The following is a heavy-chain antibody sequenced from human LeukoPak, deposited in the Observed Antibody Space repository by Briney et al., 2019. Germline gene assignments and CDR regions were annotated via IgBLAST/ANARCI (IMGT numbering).Heavy chain of an antibody. CDR3: ARGRGSYYDSSGYYVWFDP. CDR1: GGSISSYY. V-gene: IGHV4-59*01. D-gene: IGHD3-22*01. J-gene: IGHJ5*02. Sequence: SETLSLTCTVSGGSISSYYWSWIRQPPGKGLEWIGYIYYSGSTNYNPSLKSRVTISVDTSKNQFSLKLSSVTAADTAVYYCARGRGSYYDSSGYYVWFDPWGQGTLVTVSS. CDR2: IYYSGST.